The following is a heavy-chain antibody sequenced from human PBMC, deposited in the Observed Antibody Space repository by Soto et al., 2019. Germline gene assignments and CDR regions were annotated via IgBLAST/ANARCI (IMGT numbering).Heavy chain of an antibody. Sequence: QVQLVESGGGVVQPGRSLRLSCAASAFTFRSYTMHWVRQAPGKGLEWVATISYDGSKTNYADSVRGRFTISRDNSKNTLFLQMDSLRPEDTAVYSCARDRDSSYFPPPYYFDSWGQGTLVTVSS. J-gene: IGHJ4*02. CDR1: AFTFRSYT. D-gene: IGHD4-4*01. CDR2: ISYDGSKT. CDR3: ARDRDSSYFPPPYYFDS. V-gene: IGHV3-30*04.